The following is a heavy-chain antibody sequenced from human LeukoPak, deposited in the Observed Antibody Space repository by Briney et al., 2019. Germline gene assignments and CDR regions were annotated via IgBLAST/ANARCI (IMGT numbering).Heavy chain of an antibody. CDR2: IIPIFGTA. Sequence: SVKVSCKASGGTFSSYAISWVQQAPGQGLEWMGGIIPIFGTANYAQKFQGRVTITTDETTSTAYMELSSLRSEDTAVYYCAMRGGTNSSSWYRDYWGQGTLVTVSS. D-gene: IGHD6-13*01. CDR3: AMRGGTNSSSWYRDY. CDR1: GGTFSSYA. J-gene: IGHJ4*02. V-gene: IGHV1-69*05.